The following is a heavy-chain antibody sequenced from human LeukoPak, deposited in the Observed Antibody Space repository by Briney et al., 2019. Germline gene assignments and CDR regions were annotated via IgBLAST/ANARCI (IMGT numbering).Heavy chain of an antibody. CDR2: IYYSGST. Sequence: SQTLSLTCTVSGGSISSGDYYWSWIRQPPGKGLEWIGCIYYSGSTYYNPSHKSRVTISVDTSKNQFSLKLSSVTAADTAVYYCARGRAKGDYYFDYWGQGTLVTVSS. CDR1: GGSISSGDYY. D-gene: IGHD2-21*02. J-gene: IGHJ4*02. CDR3: ARGRAKGDYYFDY. V-gene: IGHV4-30-4*08.